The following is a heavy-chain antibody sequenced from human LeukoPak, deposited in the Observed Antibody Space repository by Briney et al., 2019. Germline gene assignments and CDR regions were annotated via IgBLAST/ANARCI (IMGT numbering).Heavy chain of an antibody. D-gene: IGHD7-27*01. Sequence: PGGSLRLSCAASGFIFSSYVMIWVRQAPGKGLEWVSIIGTSGGDIHYADSVKGRFSISRDNSKNTLSPRMNSLRVDDTAVYYCARDPNWGSGYWGQGTLVTVSS. CDR3: ARDPNWGSGY. V-gene: IGHV3-23*01. CDR2: IGTSGGDI. CDR1: GFIFSSYV. J-gene: IGHJ4*02.